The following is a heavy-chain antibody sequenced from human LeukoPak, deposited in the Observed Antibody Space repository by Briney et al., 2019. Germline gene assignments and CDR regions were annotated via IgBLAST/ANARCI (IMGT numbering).Heavy chain of an antibody. D-gene: IGHD2/OR15-2a*01. CDR3: ARDIVMASVDV. J-gene: IGHJ6*02. CDR2: IYYSGST. V-gene: IGHV4-30-4*08. CDR1: GGSFSSGSYY. Sequence: PSETLSLTCTVSGGSFSSGSYYWSWIRQPPGKGLEWIGYIYYSGSTYYNPSLKSRVTISVDTSKNQFSLKLSSVTAADTAVYYCARDIVMASVDVWGQGTTVTVSS.